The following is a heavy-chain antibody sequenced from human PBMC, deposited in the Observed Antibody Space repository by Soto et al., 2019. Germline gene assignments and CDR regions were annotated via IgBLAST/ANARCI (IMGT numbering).Heavy chain of an antibody. CDR2: IYSGGST. V-gene: IGHV3-66*01. CDR3: ARGATSGSGSHIDS. J-gene: IGHJ4*02. D-gene: IGHD3-10*01. Sequence: EVQLVESGGGLVQPGGSLRLSCAASGFTVSSNYMSWVRQAPGQGLEWVSVIYSGGSTYYADSVKGRFTISRDNSKNTLYLQMNSLRAEDTAVYYCARGATSGSGSHIDSWGQGTLVTVSS. CDR1: GFTVSSNY.